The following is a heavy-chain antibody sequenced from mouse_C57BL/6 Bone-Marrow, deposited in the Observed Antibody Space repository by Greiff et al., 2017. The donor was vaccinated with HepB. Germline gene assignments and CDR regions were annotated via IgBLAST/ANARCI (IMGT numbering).Heavy chain of an antibody. CDR1: GYTFTSYG. J-gene: IGHJ4*01. CDR3: ARGGRWLLQGNYAMDY. V-gene: IGHV1-81*01. CDR2: IYPRSGNT. Sequence: VQLQQSGAELARPGASVKLSCKASGYTFTSYGISWVKQRTGQGLEWIGEIYPRSGNTYYNEKFKGKATLTADKSSSTAYMELRSLTSEDYAVYFCARGGRWLLQGNYAMDYWGQGTSVTVSS. D-gene: IGHD2-3*01.